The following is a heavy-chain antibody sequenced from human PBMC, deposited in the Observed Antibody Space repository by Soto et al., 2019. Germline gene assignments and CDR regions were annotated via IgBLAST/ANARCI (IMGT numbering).Heavy chain of an antibody. V-gene: IGHV5-51*01. CDR1: GYSFTSYW. Sequence: GESLKISCKGSGYSFTSYWIGWVRQMPGKGLEWMGIIYPGDSDTRYSPSFQGQVTISADKSISTAYLQWSSLKASDTAMYYCARHRRTLGDTAMVDYWGQGTLVTVSS. D-gene: IGHD5-18*01. CDR3: ARHRRTLGDTAMVDY. CDR2: IYPGDSDT. J-gene: IGHJ4*02.